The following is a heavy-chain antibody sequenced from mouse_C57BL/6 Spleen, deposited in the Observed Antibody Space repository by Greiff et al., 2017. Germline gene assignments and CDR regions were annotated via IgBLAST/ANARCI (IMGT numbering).Heavy chain of an antibody. CDR2: ISYSGST. D-gene: IGHD4-1*01. Sequence: EVKLEASGPGLAKPSQPLSLTCSVTGYSIPSDYWNWIRKFPGNKLEYMGYISYSGSTYYNPSLKSRISITRDTSKNQYYLQLNSVTTEDTATYYCARGELGRFDYWGQGTTLTVSS. V-gene: IGHV3-8*01. J-gene: IGHJ2*01. CDR1: GYSIPSDY. CDR3: ARGELGRFDY.